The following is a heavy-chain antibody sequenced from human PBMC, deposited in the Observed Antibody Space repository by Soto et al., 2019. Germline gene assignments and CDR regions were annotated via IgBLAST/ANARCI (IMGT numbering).Heavy chain of an antibody. CDR1: GFTFNIYA. CDR3: AREDDYGYRYINYGLDV. J-gene: IGHJ6*02. V-gene: IGHV3-30-3*01. Sequence: PGGSLRLSCAASGFTFNIYALHWVRQAPGKGLEWVAVISFDGIKKYYSDSVKGRFTISRDNLKNTLYLQMNNRRVEDAALYFCAREDDYGYRYINYGLDVWGQGTTVTVSS. CDR2: ISFDGIKK. D-gene: IGHD4-17*01.